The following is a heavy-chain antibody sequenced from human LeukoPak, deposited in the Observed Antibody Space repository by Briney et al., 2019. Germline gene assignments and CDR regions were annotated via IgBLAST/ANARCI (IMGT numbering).Heavy chain of an antibody. CDR1: GFTFSSYA. Sequence: GGSLRLPCAASGFTFSSYAMSWVRQAPGKGLEWVSAISGSGGSTYYADFVKGRFTISRDNSKNTLYLQMNSLRAEDTAVYYCASWSGSSVLDHWGQGTLVTVSS. CDR2: ISGSGGST. J-gene: IGHJ4*02. D-gene: IGHD3-3*01. CDR3: ASWSGSSVLDH. V-gene: IGHV3-23*01.